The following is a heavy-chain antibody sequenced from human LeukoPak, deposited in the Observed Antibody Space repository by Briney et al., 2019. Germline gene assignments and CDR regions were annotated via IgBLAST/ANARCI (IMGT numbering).Heavy chain of an antibody. CDR1: GYTFTSYY. D-gene: IGHD4-17*01. Sequence: ASVKVSCKASGYTFTSYYMHWVRQAPGQGLEWMGIINPSGGSTSYAQKFQGRVTMTRDTSTSTVYMELSSLRSEDTAVYYCARVGWSDYVDYWGNYGMDVWGQGATVTVSS. V-gene: IGHV1-46*01. J-gene: IGHJ6*01. CDR3: ARVGWSDYVDYWGNYGMDV. CDR2: INPSGGST.